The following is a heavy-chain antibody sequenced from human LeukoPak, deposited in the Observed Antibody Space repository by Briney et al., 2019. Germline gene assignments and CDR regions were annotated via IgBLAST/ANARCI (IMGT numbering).Heavy chain of an antibody. Sequence: SETLSLTCTVSGGSISSYYWSWVRQPPGKGLEWIGYIYYSGSTNYNPSLKSRVTISVDTSKNQFSLKLSSVTAADTAVYYCARDIGSGSFDYWGQGTLVTVSS. J-gene: IGHJ4*02. CDR2: IYYSGST. D-gene: IGHD3-10*01. CDR1: GGSISSYY. CDR3: ARDIGSGSFDY. V-gene: IGHV4-59*01.